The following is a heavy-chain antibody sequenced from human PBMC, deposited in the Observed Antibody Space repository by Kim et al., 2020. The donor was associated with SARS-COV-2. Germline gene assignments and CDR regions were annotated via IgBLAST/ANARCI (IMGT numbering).Heavy chain of an antibody. CDR2: ISSSGSTI. CDR3: ARYYSGYGVYYYGMDV. CDR1: GFTFSSYE. Sequence: GGSLRLSCAASGFTFSSYEMNWVRQAPGKGLEWVSYISSSGSTIYYADSVKGRFTISRDNAKNSLYLQMNSLRAEDTAVYYCARYYSGYGVYYYGMDVWGQGTTVTVSS. J-gene: IGHJ6*02. V-gene: IGHV3-48*03. D-gene: IGHD5-12*01.